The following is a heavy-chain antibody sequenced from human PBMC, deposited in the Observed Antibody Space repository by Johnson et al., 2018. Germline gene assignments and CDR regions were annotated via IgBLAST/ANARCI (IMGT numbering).Heavy chain of an antibody. Sequence: QVQLVQSGAEVKKPGSSVKVSCKASGGTFSSYAISWVRQAPGQGLEWMGGIIPIFGTANYAQKFQGRVTITAAESTCPAYMELNSLGAEDTAVYYCAKDGRLFRYFGWAFLFQHWGQGTLVTVSS. CDR3: AKDGRLFRYFGWAFLFQH. D-gene: IGHD3-9*01. CDR1: GGTFSSYA. V-gene: IGHV1-69*12. CDR2: IIPIFGTA. J-gene: IGHJ1*01.